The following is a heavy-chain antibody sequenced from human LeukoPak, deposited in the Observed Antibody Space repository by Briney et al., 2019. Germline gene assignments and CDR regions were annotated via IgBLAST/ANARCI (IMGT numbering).Heavy chain of an antibody. J-gene: IGHJ4*02. D-gene: IGHD2-2*01. CDR3: ARDEYCSSTSCFDFDY. CDR2: ISSSSSTI. V-gene: IGHV3-48*04. Sequence: AGGSLRLSCAASGFTFSSYSMNWVRQAPGKGLEWVSYISSSSSTIYYADSVKGRFTISRDNAKNSLYLQMNSLRAEDTAVYYCARDEYCSSTSCFDFDYWGQGTLVTVSS. CDR1: GFTFSSYS.